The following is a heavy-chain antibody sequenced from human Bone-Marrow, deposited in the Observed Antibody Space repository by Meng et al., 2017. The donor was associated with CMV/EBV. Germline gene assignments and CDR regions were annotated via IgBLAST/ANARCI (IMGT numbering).Heavy chain of an antibody. CDR2: VFYTGST. D-gene: IGHD2/OR15-2a*01. CDR3: ARHNSSHSHFDY. CDR1: GGSVSSDTYY. V-gene: IGHV4-61*01. J-gene: IGHJ4*02. Sequence: SETLSLTCTVSGGSVSSDTYYWSWIRQPPGKGLEWIGYVFYTGSTNYKPSVKSRVTISVDTSKNQLSLKLSSVTAADSAVYYCARHNSSHSHFDYWGQGTRVTGSS.